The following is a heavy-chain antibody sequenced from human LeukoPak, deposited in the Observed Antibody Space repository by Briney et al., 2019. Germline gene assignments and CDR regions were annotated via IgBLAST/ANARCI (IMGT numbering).Heavy chain of an antibody. CDR2: ISSSSSYI. CDR3: ARGTSSGWSYFDY. J-gene: IGHJ4*02. Sequence: GGSLRLSCAASGFTFSSYSMNWVRQAPGKGLEWVSSISSSSSYIYYADSVKGRFTISRDNAQNSLYLQMSSLRAEDTAVFYCARGTSSGWSYFDYWGQGTLVTVSS. D-gene: IGHD6-19*01. V-gene: IGHV3-21*01. CDR1: GFTFSSYS.